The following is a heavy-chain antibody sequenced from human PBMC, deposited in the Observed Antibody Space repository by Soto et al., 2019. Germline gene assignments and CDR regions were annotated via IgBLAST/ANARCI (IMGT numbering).Heavy chain of an antibody. J-gene: IGHJ6*02. V-gene: IGHV3-30-3*01. CDR1: GFTFSSYA. CDR3: ARDRIPTGMDV. Sequence: GSLRLSCAASGFTFSSYAMHWVRQAPGKGLEWVAVISYDGSNKYYADSVKGRFTISRDNSKNTLYLQMNSLRAEDTAVYYCARDRIPTGMDVWGQGTTVTVSS. CDR2: ISYDGSNK.